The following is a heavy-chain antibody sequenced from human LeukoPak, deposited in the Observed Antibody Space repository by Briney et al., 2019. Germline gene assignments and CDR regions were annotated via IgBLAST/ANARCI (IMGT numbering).Heavy chain of an antibody. D-gene: IGHD1-7*01. V-gene: IGHV1-2*02. CDR2: INPNSGGT. J-gene: IGHJ4*02. Sequence: ASVKVSCKASGYTFTGYYMHWVRQAPGQGLEWMGWINPNSGGTNYAQKFQGRVTMTRDTSTSTVYMELSSLRSEDTAVYYCARGTTVSWNYVVDYWGQGTLVTVSS. CDR3: ARGTTVSWNYVVDY. CDR1: GYTFTGYY.